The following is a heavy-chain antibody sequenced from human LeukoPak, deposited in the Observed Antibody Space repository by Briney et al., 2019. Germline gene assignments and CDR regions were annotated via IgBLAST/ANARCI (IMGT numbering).Heavy chain of an antibody. J-gene: IGHJ6*03. CDR1: GGSFSGYY. CDR3: ARLSMYYYDSSGYYYLRNYYYYYMDV. Sequence: SETLSLTCAVYGGSFSGYYWSWIRQPPGKGLEWIGEINHSGSTNYNPSLKSRVTISVDTSKNQFSLKLSSVTAADTAVYYCARLSMYYYDSSGYYYLRNYYYYYMDVWGKGTTVTISS. V-gene: IGHV4-34*01. D-gene: IGHD3-22*01. CDR2: INHSGST.